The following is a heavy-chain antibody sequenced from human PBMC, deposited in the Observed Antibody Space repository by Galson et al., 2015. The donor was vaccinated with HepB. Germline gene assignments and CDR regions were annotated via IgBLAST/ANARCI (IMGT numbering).Heavy chain of an antibody. CDR1: GFSFNSYA. J-gene: IGHJ4*02. D-gene: IGHD1-20*01. CDR3: VKDFITGTPSVFGY. V-gene: IGHV3-64D*06. Sequence: SLRLSCAASGFSFNSYAMHWVRQAPGKGLQYVSAITSDGGSTYYADSVKGRFTISRDNSKNTLYLQMSSLRPEDTAVYYCVKDFITGTPSVFGYWGQGTLVTVSS. CDR2: ITSDGGST.